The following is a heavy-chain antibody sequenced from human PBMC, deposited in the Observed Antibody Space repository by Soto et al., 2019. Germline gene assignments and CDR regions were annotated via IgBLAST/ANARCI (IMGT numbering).Heavy chain of an antibody. CDR1: GGSISSYY. CDR3: ARGGGSFGPYYYYAMDV. J-gene: IGHJ6*02. V-gene: IGHV4-59*01. Sequence: ASETLSLTRTVSGGSISSYYWSWIRPPPGRGLEWIGYIYYDGTTKYRPSLESRVTMSVDTSQNQFSLHLTTVTAADTAVYFCARGGGSFGPYYYYAMDVWGQGTTVTVSS. D-gene: IGHD3-10*01. CDR2: IYYDGTT.